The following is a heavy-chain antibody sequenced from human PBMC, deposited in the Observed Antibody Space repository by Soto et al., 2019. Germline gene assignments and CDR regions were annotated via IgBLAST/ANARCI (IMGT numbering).Heavy chain of an antibody. J-gene: IGHJ6*02. V-gene: IGHV3-15*07. Sequence: PGGSLRLSCAASGFTFSNAWMNWVRQAPGKGLEWVGRIKSKTDGGTTDYAAPVKGRFTISRDDSKNTLYLQMNSLKTEDTAVYYCTTGQVWDYLYQYYGMDVWGQGTTVTVSS. CDR3: TTGQVWDYLYQYYGMDV. CDR2: IKSKTDGGTT. CDR1: GFTFSNAW. D-gene: IGHD3-16*01.